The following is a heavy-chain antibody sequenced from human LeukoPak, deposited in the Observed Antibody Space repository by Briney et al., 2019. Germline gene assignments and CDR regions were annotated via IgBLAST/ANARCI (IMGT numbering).Heavy chain of an antibody. CDR2: IYYSGTT. J-gene: IGHJ5*02. V-gene: IGHV4-39*07. CDR3: ARTYYDSSGYLAYNWFDP. Sequence: SETLSLTCTVSGGSISSSSYYWGWIRQPPGEGLEWIGSIYYSGTTYYNPSLRSRITISVDTSKNQFSLKLSSVTAADTAVYYCARTYYDSSGYLAYNWFDPWGQGTLVTVSS. CDR1: GGSISSSSYY. D-gene: IGHD3-22*01.